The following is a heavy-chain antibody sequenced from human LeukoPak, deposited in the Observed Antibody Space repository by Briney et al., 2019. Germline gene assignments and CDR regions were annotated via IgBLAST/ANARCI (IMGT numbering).Heavy chain of an antibody. CDR1: GFTFRSYG. Sequence: GGSLRLSCAASGFTFRSYGMTWVRQAPGKGLEWVSAISGSGDSTYYADSVKGRFTISRDNSRNTLDLQMNSLRAGDTAVYYCARVSPSTVTTLQYFDYWGQGTLVTVSS. D-gene: IGHD4-17*01. CDR2: ISGSGDST. V-gene: IGHV3-23*01. CDR3: ARVSPSTVTTLQYFDY. J-gene: IGHJ4*02.